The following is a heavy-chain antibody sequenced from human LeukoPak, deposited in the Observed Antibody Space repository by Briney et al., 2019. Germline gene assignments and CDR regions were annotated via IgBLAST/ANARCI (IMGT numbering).Heavy chain of an antibody. CDR1: GGSISSSSYY. V-gene: IGHV4-39*07. CDR3: ARSYYDILTGYSGFDY. Sequence: SETLSLTCTVSGGSISSSSYYWGWIRQPPGKGLEWIGSIYYSGSTYYNPSLKSRVTISVDTSKNQFSLKLSSVTAADTAVYYCARSYYDILTGYSGFDYWGQGTLVTVSS. J-gene: IGHJ4*02. CDR2: IYYSGST. D-gene: IGHD3-9*01.